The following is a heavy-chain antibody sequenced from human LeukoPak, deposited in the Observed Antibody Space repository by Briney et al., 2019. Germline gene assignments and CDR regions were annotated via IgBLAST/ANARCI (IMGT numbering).Heavy chain of an antibody. CDR3: AKDRRLAAFDY. V-gene: IGHV3-21*04. CDR1: GFTFSSYS. J-gene: IGHJ4*02. CDR2: ISSSSSYI. Sequence: GGSLRLSCAASGFTFSSYSINWVRQAPGKGLEWVSSISSSSSYIYYADSVKGRFTISRDNSKNTLYLQMNSLRAEDTAVYYCAKDRRLAAFDYGGQGTLVTVSS. D-gene: IGHD6-25*01.